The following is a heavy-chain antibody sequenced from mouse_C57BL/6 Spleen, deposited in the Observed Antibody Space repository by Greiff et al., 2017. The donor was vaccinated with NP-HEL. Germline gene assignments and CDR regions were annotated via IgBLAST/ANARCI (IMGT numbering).Heavy chain of an antibody. CDR3: ARGHYYGSSWYYFDY. Sequence: EVQRVESGGGLVKPGGSLKLSCAASGFTFSDYGMHWVRQAPEKGLEWVAYISSGSSTIYYADTVKGRFTISRDNAKNTLFLQMTSLRSEDTAMYYCARGHYYGSSWYYFDYWGQGTTLTVSS. D-gene: IGHD1-1*01. CDR2: ISSGSSTI. CDR1: GFTFSDYG. V-gene: IGHV5-17*01. J-gene: IGHJ2*01.